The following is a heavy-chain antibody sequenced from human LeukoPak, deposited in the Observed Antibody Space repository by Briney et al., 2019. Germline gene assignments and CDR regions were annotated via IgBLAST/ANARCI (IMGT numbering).Heavy chain of an antibody. J-gene: IGHJ4*02. Sequence: SETLSLTCSVSGGSISSSSHYWGWIRQPPGKGLEWIGSIYYSGSTYYKPTFNPSLKSRVTISVDTSKNQFCLNQSSLCATDTAVYYCARLQWELPDYWGQGTLVTVSS. V-gene: IGHV4-39*01. CDR3: ARLQWELPDY. CDR2: IYYSGST. CDR1: GGSISSSSHY. D-gene: IGHD1-26*01.